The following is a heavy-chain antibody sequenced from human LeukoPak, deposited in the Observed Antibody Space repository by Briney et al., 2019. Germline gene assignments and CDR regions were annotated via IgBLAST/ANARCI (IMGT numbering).Heavy chain of an antibody. CDR2: IYTGGNT. CDR1: GFTVDSNY. D-gene: IGHD3-22*01. Sequence: GGSLRLSCAASGFTVDSNYLSWVRQAPGKGLEWVSTIYTGGNTYYAASAKGRFTISRDFSKNTVFLHMNSLRAEDTAMYYCARGDDSGYYDYFDYWGQGALVTVSS. CDR3: ARGDDSGYYDYFDY. J-gene: IGHJ4*02. V-gene: IGHV3-53*01.